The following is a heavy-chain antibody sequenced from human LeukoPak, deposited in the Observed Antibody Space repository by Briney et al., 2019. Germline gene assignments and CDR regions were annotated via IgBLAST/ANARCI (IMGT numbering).Heavy chain of an antibody. D-gene: IGHD3-10*01. Sequence: KVSCKGSGYSFNSYWIGWVRHVPGKGLEYMGIIYPGDSDTRYSPSFQGQVTISADKSISTAYLQWSSLKASDTAMYYCATLVGYGSFFDYWGQGTLVTVSS. J-gene: IGHJ4*02. CDR1: GYSFNSYW. CDR3: ATLVGYGSFFDY. CDR2: IYPGDSDT. V-gene: IGHV5-51*01.